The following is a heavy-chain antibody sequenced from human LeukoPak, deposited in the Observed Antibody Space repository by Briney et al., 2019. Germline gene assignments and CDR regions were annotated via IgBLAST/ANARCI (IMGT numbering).Heavy chain of an antibody. Sequence: SGGSLRLSCAASGFTFSSYAMHWVRQAPGKGLEWVAVILYDGSNKYYADSVKGRFTISRDNSKNTLYLQMNSLRAEDTAVYYCARDGFDWRLGYWGQGTPVTVSS. V-gene: IGHV3-30-3*01. J-gene: IGHJ4*02. CDR1: GFTFSSYA. CDR2: ILYDGSNK. D-gene: IGHD3-9*01. CDR3: ARDGFDWRLGY.